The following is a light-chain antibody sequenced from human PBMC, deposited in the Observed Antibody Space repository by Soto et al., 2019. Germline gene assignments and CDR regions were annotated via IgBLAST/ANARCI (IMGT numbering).Light chain of an antibody. CDR1: QSVTGTY. CDR3: QQYGSSPGT. V-gene: IGKV3-20*01. CDR2: GAS. J-gene: IGKJ1*01. Sequence: EIVLTQSPGTLSLSPGERATLSCRASQSVTGTYLAWYQQKPGQSPRLLIYGASDRATGVPDRFSGSGSGTDFTLTITRLEPGDFAAYYCQQYGSSPGTFGQGTKVEIK.